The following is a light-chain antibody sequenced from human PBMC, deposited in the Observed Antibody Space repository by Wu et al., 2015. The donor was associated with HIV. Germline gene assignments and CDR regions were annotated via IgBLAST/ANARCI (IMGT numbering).Light chain of an antibody. J-gene: IGKJ1*01. Sequence: EIVMTQSPATLSVSPGERATLSCRAGQSVSSNLAWYQQKPGQAPRLLISGASTRATDIPARFSGSGSGTEFTLTISSMQSEDFAVYYCQQYNNWPTTFGQGTKVEMK. V-gene: IGKV3-15*01. CDR3: QQYNNWPTT. CDR2: GAS. CDR1: QSVSSN.